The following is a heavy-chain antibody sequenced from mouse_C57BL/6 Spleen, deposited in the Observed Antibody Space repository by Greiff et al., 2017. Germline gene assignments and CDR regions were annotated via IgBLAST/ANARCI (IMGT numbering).Heavy chain of an antibody. CDR1: GYSFTGYY. CDR3: ARDDYDGDYAMDY. J-gene: IGHJ4*01. D-gene: IGHD2-4*01. Sequence: VQLKESGPELVKPGASVKISCKASGYSFTGYYMNWVKQSPEKSLEWIGEINPSTGGTTYNQKFKAKATLTVDKSSSTAYMQLKSLTSEESAVYYCARDDYDGDYAMDYWGQGTSVTVSS. V-gene: IGHV1-42*01. CDR2: INPSTGGT.